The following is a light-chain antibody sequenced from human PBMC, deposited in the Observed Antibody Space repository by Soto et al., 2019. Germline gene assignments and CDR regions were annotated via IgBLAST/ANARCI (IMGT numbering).Light chain of an antibody. CDR2: DVS. CDR3: CSYAGSYPFV. CDR1: SSDVGGYNY. J-gene: IGLJ1*01. V-gene: IGLV2-11*01. Sequence: QSALTQPRSVSGSPGQSVTISCTGTSSDVGGYNYVSWYQHHPGKAPKLMMYDVSKRPSGVPDRFSGSKSGNTASLTISGLQAEDEADYYCCSYAGSYPFVFGTGTKVTVL.